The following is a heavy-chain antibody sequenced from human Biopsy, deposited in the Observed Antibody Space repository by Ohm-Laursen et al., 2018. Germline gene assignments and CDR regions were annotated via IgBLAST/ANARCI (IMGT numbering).Heavy chain of an antibody. CDR2: NIPILGTG. J-gene: IGHJ1*01. D-gene: IGHD3-9*01. Sequence: GASVKVSCKAPEGTFCNYGVNWVRQAPGQGLEWLGGNIPILGTGNYAQKFQDRVTVAADTSTSTATMELRSLRSDDTAVYYCATKLTGYFHHWGQGTLVIVSS. CDR1: EGTFCNYG. CDR3: ATKLTGYFHH. V-gene: IGHV1-69*06.